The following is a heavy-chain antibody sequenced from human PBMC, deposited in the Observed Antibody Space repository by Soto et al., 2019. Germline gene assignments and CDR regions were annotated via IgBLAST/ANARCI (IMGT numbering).Heavy chain of an antibody. V-gene: IGHV3-9*01. CDR2: ISWNSGSI. Sequence: PVGSLRLSCAASGFTFDDYAMHWVRQAPGKGLEWVPGISWNSGSIGYADSVKGRFTISRDNAKNSLYLQMNSLRAEDTALYYCAKEGGSYYYYGMDVWGQGTTVTVSS. J-gene: IGHJ6*02. D-gene: IGHD1-26*01. CDR1: GFTFDDYA. CDR3: AKEGGSYYYYGMDV.